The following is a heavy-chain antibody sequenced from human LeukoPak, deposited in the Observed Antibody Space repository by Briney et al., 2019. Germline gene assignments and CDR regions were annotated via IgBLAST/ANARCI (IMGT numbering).Heavy chain of an antibody. CDR3: AKGHYYNILTGYSVRRGLDY. CDR2: ISSSGSTI. Sequence: PGGSLRLSCAASGFTFSSYEMNWVRQAPGKGLEWVSYISSSGSTIYYADSVKGRFTISRDNSKNTLCLQVNSLRAEDTAVYYCAKGHYYNILTGYSVRRGLDYWGQGTLVTVSS. J-gene: IGHJ4*02. D-gene: IGHD3-9*01. CDR1: GFTFSSYE. V-gene: IGHV3-48*03.